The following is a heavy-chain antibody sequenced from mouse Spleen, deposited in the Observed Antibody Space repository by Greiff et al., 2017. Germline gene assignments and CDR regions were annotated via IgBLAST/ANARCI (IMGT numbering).Heavy chain of an antibody. CDR1: GFTFSDYY. D-gene: IGHD2-1*01. Sequence: EVRLVESGGGLVKPGGSLKLSCAASGFTFSDYYMYWVRQTPEKRLEWVATISDGGSYTYYPDSVKGRFTISRDNAKNNLYLQMSSLKSEDTAMYYCARALYGNWYFDVWGAGTTVTVSS. J-gene: IGHJ1*01. CDR3: ARALYGNWYFDV. CDR2: ISDGGSYT. V-gene: IGHV5-4*02.